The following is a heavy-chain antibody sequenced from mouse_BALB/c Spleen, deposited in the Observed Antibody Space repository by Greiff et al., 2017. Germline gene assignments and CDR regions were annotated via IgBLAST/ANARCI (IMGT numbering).Heavy chain of an antibody. CDR2: INSNGGST. D-gene: IGHD1-1*01. J-gene: IGHJ3*01. Sequence: EVKLVESGGGLVQPGGSLKLSCAASGFTFSSYTMSWVRQTPEKRLELVATINSNGGSTYYPDSVKGRFTISRDNAKNTLYLQMSSLKSEDTAMYYCARDYVRAYWGQGTLVTVSA. V-gene: IGHV5-6-3*01. CDR3: ARDYVRAY. CDR1: GFTFSSYT.